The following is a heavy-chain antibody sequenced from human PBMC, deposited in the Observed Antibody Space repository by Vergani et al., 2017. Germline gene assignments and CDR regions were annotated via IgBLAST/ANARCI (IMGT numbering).Heavy chain of an antibody. D-gene: IGHD5-24*01. CDR1: GFTFSTYA. CDR3: ARETRDTPSSLDY. J-gene: IGHJ4*02. Sequence: QVQLVESGGGVVQPGRSLRLSCTSSGFTFSTYAMHWVRQAPGKGLEWVAIIYYDGSKKYYADSVKGRFTISRDNSRNTLDLLMSSLRAEDTAIYYCARETRDTPSSLDYWGQGTLVTVSS. V-gene: IGHV3-33*01. CDR2: IYYDGSKK.